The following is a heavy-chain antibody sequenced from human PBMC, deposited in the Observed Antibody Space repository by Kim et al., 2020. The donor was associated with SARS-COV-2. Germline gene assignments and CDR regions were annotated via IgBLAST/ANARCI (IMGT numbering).Heavy chain of an antibody. J-gene: IGHJ5*02. CDR3: ARELEGWFDP. CDR1: GGSISSGGYY. Sequence: SETLSPTCTVSGGSISSGGYYWSWIRQHPGKGLEWIGYIYYSGSTYYNPSLKSRLTISVDTSKNQFSLKLSSVTAADTAVYYCARELEGWFDPWGQGTLVTVSS. D-gene: IGHD1-1*01. V-gene: IGHV4-31*03. CDR2: IYYSGST.